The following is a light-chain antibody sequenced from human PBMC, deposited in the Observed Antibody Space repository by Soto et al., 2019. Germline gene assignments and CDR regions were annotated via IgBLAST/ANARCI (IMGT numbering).Light chain of an antibody. V-gene: IGKV1-39*01. CDR3: QQTYSTPRT. Sequence: DIPMTQSPSSLSASVADRVTITCRASQSINSYLNWYQQKPGKAPKLLISAASSLQSGVPSRFSGSGSGTDFTLTITSLQPEDFATYYCQQTYSTPRTFGQGTKLEIK. CDR2: AAS. J-gene: IGKJ2*01. CDR1: QSINSY.